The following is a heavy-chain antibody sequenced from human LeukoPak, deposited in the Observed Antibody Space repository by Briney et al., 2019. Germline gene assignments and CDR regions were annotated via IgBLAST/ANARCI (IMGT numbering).Heavy chain of an antibody. J-gene: IGHJ6*03. Sequence: SQTLSLTCAISGDSVSSNSAAWNWISQSPSRGLEWLGRTYYWSKWYNDYAVSVKSRITIKPDTSKNQFSLQLNSVTPEDTAVYYCAREGWGGHPGYYYYMDVWGKGTTVTISS. CDR2: TYYWSKWYN. CDR1: GDSVSSNSAA. CDR3: AREGWGGHPGYYYYMDV. V-gene: IGHV6-1*01. D-gene: IGHD3-16*01.